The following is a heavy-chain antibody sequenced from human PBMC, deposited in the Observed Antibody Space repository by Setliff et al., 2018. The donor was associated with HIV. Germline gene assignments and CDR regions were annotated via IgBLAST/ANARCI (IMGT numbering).Heavy chain of an antibody. CDR1: GFTFSSYW. D-gene: IGHD3-22*01. V-gene: IGHV3-74*01. Sequence: ETLSLSCAASGFTFSSYWMHWVRQAPGKGLVWVSRINSDGSSTSYADSVKGRFTIPRDNAKNTLYLQVNSLRAEDTAVYYCARDISSGYYFYYYYGMGVWGQGTTVTV. CDR2: INSDGSST. J-gene: IGHJ6*02. CDR3: ARDISSGYYFYYYYGMGV.